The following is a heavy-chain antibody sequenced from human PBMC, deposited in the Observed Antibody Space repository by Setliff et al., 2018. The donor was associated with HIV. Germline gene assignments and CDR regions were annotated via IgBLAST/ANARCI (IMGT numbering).Heavy chain of an antibody. D-gene: IGHD3-10*01. CDR1: GGSISTSRYY. CDR3: ASLNGSESPYIYYYYMDV. V-gene: IGHV4-39*01. CDR2: IKYRGNT. Sequence: SETLSLTCTVSGGSISTSRYYWGWIRQPPGKGLEWIGSIKYRGNTYYNPSLTSRAAIFVDTSKNQISLKLSSVTAADTAVYYCASLNGSESPYIYYYYMDVWGKGTTVTVSS. J-gene: IGHJ6*03.